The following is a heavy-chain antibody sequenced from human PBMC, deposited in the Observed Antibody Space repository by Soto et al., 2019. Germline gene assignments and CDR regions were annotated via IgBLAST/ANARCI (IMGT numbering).Heavy chain of an antibody. J-gene: IGHJ4*02. CDR3: ARGPRKYIAVAGYYFDY. CDR1: GYTFTSYG. V-gene: IGHV1-69*04. Sequence: ASVKVSCKASGYTFTSYGISWVRQDPGQGLEWMGRIIPILGIANYAQKFQGRVTITADKSTSTAYMELSSLRSEDTAVYYCARGPRKYIAVAGYYFDYWGQGTLVTVSS. D-gene: IGHD6-19*01. CDR2: IIPILGIA.